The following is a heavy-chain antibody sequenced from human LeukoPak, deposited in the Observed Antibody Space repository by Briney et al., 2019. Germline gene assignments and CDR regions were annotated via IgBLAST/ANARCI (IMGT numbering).Heavy chain of an antibody. Sequence: KSGGSLRLSCAASGFTFSNYAMSWVRQAPGKGLEWVSSISSSSSYIYYADSVKGRFTISRDNAKNSLYLQMNSLRAEDTAVYYCARVRSNLGGFDYWGQGTLVTVSS. D-gene: IGHD4-11*01. CDR2: ISSSSSYI. CDR3: ARVRSNLGGFDY. CDR1: GFTFSNYA. V-gene: IGHV3-21*01. J-gene: IGHJ4*02.